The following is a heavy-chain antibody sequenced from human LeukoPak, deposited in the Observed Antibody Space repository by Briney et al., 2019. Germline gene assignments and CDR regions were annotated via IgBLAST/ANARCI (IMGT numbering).Heavy chain of an antibody. Sequence: GGSLRLSCAASGFTFDDYAMHWVRQAPGKGLEWVSGISWSSVSIGYADSVKGRFTISRDNAKNSLYLQMNSLKAEDTALYYCAKRKAGGYALDIWGQGTMVTVSS. V-gene: IGHV3-9*01. CDR1: GFTFDDYA. CDR3: AKRKAGGYALDI. D-gene: IGHD3-16*01. J-gene: IGHJ3*02. CDR2: ISWSSVSI.